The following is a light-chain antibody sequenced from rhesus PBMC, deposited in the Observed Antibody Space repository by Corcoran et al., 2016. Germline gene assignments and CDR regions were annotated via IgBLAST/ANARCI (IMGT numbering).Light chain of an antibody. CDR2: EAS. Sequence: DIQMTQSPSSLPASVGDRVTITCRASENVNSLLNWYQQKPGKALKLLIYEASTLRSGVPSRFSGSGSGTDYTFTLSSLQPEDVATYYCQHGYGTPWTFGQGTKVEIK. V-gene: IGKV1-74*01. CDR3: QHGYGTPWT. J-gene: IGKJ1*01. CDR1: ENVNSL.